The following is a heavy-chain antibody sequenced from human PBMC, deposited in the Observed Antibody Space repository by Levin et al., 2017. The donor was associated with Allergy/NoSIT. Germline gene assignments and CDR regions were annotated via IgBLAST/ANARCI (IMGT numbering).Heavy chain of an antibody. CDR2: IYTSGST. CDR1: GGSISSYY. V-gene: IGHV4-4*07. J-gene: IGHJ4*02. Sequence: SQTLSLTCTVSGGSISSYYWSWIRQPAGKGLEWIGRIYTSGSTNYNPSLKSRVTMSVDTSKNQFSLKLSSVTAADTAVYYCARDQGLAAFINFDYWGQGTLVTVSS. CDR3: ARDQGLAAFINFDY. D-gene: IGHD6-6*01.